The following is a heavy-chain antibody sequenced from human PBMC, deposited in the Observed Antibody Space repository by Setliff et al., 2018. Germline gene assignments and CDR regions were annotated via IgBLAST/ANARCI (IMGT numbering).Heavy chain of an antibody. V-gene: IGHV4-30-4*08. CDR2: IYYSGST. D-gene: IGHD2-21*01. CDR1: GGSISSGDYY. J-gene: IGHJ6*02. Sequence: SETLSLTCTVSGGSISSGDYYWSWIRQPPGKGLEWIGYIYYSGSTYYNPSLKSRVTISVDTSKNQFSLKLSSVTAADTAVYYCARGGEGALGIPYYGMDVWGQGTTVTVYS. CDR3: ARGGEGALGIPYYGMDV.